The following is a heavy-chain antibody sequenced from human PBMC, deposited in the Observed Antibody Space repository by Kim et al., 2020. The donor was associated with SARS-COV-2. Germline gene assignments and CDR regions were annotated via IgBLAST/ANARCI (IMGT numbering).Heavy chain of an antibody. CDR1: GLTFGDYA. Sequence: GGSLRLSCTAPGLTFGDYAMSWVRQAPGKGLEWVGFIRSNAYGGTTEYAASVKGRFTISRDDSKSIAYLQMNSLKTEDTAVYYCTRTKNYDFWSGQYYYGMDVWGQGTTVTVSS. CDR3: TRTKNYDFWSGQYYYGMDV. J-gene: IGHJ6*02. V-gene: IGHV3-49*04. D-gene: IGHD3-3*01. CDR2: IRSNAYGGTT.